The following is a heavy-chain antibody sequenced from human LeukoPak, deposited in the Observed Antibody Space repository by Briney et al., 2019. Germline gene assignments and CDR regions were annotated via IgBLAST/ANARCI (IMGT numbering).Heavy chain of an antibody. CDR2: IIPIFATA. D-gene: IGHD3-22*01. CDR3: ARGPITTRSHFDY. CDR1: GGTFSSYA. Sequence: SVEVSCKASGGTFSSYAISWVRQAPGQGLEWMGGIIPIFATANYAQKFQGRVTITADESTSTAYMELSSLRSEDTAVYYCARGPITTRSHFDYWGQGTLVTVSS. V-gene: IGHV1-69*13. J-gene: IGHJ4*02.